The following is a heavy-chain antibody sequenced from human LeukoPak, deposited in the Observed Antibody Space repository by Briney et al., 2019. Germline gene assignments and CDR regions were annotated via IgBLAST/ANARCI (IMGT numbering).Heavy chain of an antibody. Sequence: KAGGSLRLSCVVSGFSFGSYPMSWVRQAPGKGLEWIGEIYHSGSPNYNPSLKSRVTISVDKSRNHFSLNLSSVTATDTAVYYCARVNINNWHSCDYWGQGTLVTVSS. CDR1: GFSFGSYP. CDR3: ARVNINNWHSCDY. V-gene: IGHV4/OR15-8*01. D-gene: IGHD1-1*01. J-gene: IGHJ4*02. CDR2: IYHSGSP.